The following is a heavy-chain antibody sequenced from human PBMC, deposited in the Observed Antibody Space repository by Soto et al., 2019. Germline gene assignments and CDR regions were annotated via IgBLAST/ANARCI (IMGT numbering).Heavy chain of an antibody. V-gene: IGHV3-48*02. CDR2: ISSSSSTI. D-gene: IGHD2-15*01. CDR3: ARDPIVVVVAATLPDAFDI. CDR1: GFTFSSYS. J-gene: IGHJ3*02. Sequence: PGGSLRLSCAASGFTFSSYSMNWVRQAPGKGLEWVSYISSSSSTIYYADSVKGRFTISRDNAKNSLYLQMNSLRDEDTAVYYCARDPIVVVVAATLPDAFDIWGQGTMVTVSS.